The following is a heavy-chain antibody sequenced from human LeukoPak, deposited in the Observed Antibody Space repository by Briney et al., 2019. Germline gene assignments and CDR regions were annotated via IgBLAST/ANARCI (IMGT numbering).Heavy chain of an antibody. CDR3: AELGITMIGGV. V-gene: IGHV3-23*01. CDR1: GFTFSNYD. J-gene: IGHJ6*04. D-gene: IGHD3-10*02. CDR2: ISGSGFST. Sequence: TGGSLRLSCAASGFTFSNYDMNWVRQAPGKGLEWVSTISGSGFSTYYSDSVKGRFTISRDNSKNTLYLQMNSLRAEDTAVYYCAELGITMIGGVWGKGTTVTISS.